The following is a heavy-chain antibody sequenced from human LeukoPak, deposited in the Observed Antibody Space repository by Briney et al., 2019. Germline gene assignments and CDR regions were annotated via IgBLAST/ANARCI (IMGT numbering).Heavy chain of an antibody. D-gene: IGHD5-18*01. V-gene: IGHV1-18*04. Sequence: ASVKVSCKASGYTFTSYYMHWVRQAPGQGLEWMGWISAYSGNTNYAQKFQGRLTMTTDTSTSTAYMEVRSLRYDDTAVYYCARGPADLIQLWLPPLDYWGQGTLVTVSS. J-gene: IGHJ4*02. CDR2: ISAYSGNT. CDR1: GYTFTSYY. CDR3: ARGPADLIQLWLPPLDY.